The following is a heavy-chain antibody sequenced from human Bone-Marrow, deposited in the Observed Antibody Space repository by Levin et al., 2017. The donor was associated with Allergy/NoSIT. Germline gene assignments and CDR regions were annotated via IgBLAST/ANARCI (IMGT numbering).Heavy chain of an antibody. J-gene: IGHJ4*02. CDR2: TVYSGTT. V-gene: IGHV4-30-4*01. CDR3: ARSSLEPTARFFDF. D-gene: IGHD1-1*01. Sequence: SETLSLTCTVSGDSFSSDKYYWTWIRQTPGTGLEWIGYTVYSGTTHYNPSLESRLSIFVDVPKNQFSMNLDSVTAADSAVYFCARSSLEPTARFFDFWGQGTLVTISS. CDR1: GDSFSSDKYY.